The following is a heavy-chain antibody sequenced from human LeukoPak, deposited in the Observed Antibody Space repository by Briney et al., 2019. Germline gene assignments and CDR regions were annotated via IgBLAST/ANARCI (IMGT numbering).Heavy chain of an antibody. D-gene: IGHD4-17*01. J-gene: IGHJ4*02. CDR1: GFTCNNYA. CDR3: ARDYADYVGYFFFDY. Sequence: GCSLRLSCGASGFTCNNYAMNWVRQAPGKGLEWVSSISGGGETTYYADSAKGRFTISRDNSQNTLYLQMNSLRAEDTAVYYCARDYADYVGYFFFDYWGQGTLVTVSS. CDR2: ISGGGETT. V-gene: IGHV3-23*01.